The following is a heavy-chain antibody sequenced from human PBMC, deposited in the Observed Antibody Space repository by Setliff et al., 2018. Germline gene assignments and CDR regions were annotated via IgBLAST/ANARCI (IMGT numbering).Heavy chain of an antibody. J-gene: IGHJ4*02. V-gene: IGHV4-39*01. CDR1: GASISSGTYY. CDR3: ARTGTYRYFDY. Sequence: PSETMSLTCTVSGASISSGTYYWGWIRQPPGKGLEWIGRIYHGGDTYYNASLKSRLTISVDTSKNQFSLKLRSVTAADTAVYYCARTGTYRYFDYWGQGALVTVSS. CDR2: IYHGGDT. D-gene: IGHD1-1*01.